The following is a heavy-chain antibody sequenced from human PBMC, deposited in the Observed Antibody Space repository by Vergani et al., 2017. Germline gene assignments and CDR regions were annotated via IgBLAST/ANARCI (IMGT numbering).Heavy chain of an antibody. V-gene: IGHV3-33*06. CDR1: GFTFSSYG. D-gene: IGHD1-26*01. Sequence: QVQLVESGGGVVQPGRSLRLSCAASGFTFSSYGMHWVRQAPGKGLEWVAVIWYDGSNKYYADSVKGRFTISRDNSKNTLYLQMNSLRAEDTAVYYCAKVVGATPLEDYFDYWGQGTLVTVSS. J-gene: IGHJ4*02. CDR3: AKVVGATPLEDYFDY. CDR2: IWYDGSNK.